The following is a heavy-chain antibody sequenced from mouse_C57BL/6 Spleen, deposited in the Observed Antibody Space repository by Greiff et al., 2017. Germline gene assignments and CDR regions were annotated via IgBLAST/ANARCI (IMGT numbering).Heavy chain of an antibody. Sequence: EVMLVQSGAGLVLPGGSLKLSCAASGFTFSDYGMAWVRQAPRKGPEWVAFISNLAYSIYYADTVTGRFTISRENAKDTLYLEMSSLRSEDMAMYYCARQGAYRSHFDYWGQGTTLTVSS. CDR3: ARQGAYRSHFDY. V-gene: IGHV5-15*01. J-gene: IGHJ2*01. CDR1: GFTFSDYG. D-gene: IGHD1-1*01. CDR2: ISNLAYSI.